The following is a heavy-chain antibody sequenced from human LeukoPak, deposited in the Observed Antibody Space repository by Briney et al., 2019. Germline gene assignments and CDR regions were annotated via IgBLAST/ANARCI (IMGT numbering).Heavy chain of an antibody. CDR2: IYPGDSDT. CDR1: GYSFTSYW. J-gene: IGHJ3*02. V-gene: IGHV5-51*01. D-gene: IGHD6-13*01. CDR3: ARNTGYSNQIDAFDI. Sequence: GESLKISCKGSGYSFTSYWIGWVRQMPGKGLEWMGIIYPGDSDTRYSPSFQGQVTISADKSISTAYLQWSSLKASDTAMYYCARNTGYSNQIDAFDIWGQGTMVTVSS.